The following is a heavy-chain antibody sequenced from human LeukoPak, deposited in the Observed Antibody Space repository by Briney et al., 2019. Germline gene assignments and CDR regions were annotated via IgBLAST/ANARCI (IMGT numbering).Heavy chain of an antibody. CDR2: IHQSGNT. Sequence: KPSETLSLTCSVSGSSISSGYYWGWIRQPPGKGLEWIGSIHQSGNTYFNPSLRSRVTVSVDTSKNQFSLKLSSVTAADTAVYYCARDSWPEVVRFDFWGQGTLVTVSS. D-gene: IGHD1-14*01. V-gene: IGHV4-38-2*02. J-gene: IGHJ4*02. CDR1: GSSISSGYY. CDR3: ARDSWPEVVRFDF.